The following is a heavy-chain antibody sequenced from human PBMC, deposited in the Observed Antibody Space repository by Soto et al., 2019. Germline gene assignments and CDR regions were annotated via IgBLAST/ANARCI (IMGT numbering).Heavy chain of an antibody. J-gene: IGHJ4*02. CDR1: GFTFSSYG. CDR3: AKQSPTTYYFDY. V-gene: IGHV3-30*18. CDR2: ISYDGSNK. Sequence: QVQLVESGGGVVQPGRSLRLSCAASGFTFSSYGMHWVRQAPGKGLEWVAVISYDGSNKYYADSVKGRFSISRDNSKNTLYLQMNSLRAEDTAVYHRAKQSPTTYYFDYWGQGTLVTVSS. D-gene: IGHD2-2*01.